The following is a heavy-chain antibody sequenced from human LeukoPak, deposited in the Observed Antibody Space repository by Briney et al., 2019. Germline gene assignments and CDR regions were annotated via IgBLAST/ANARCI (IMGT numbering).Heavy chain of an antibody. D-gene: IGHD2-15*01. CDR1: GYTFTHYG. CDR3: AREVAATLIDY. V-gene: IGHV1-18*01. J-gene: IGHJ4*02. Sequence: GASVIVSCKASGYTFTHYGITWVRQAPGHGLEWMGWISAYNGTTNYAQKLQGRVTMITDTSTSTAYMELRSLKSDDTAVYYCAREVAATLIDYWGQGTLVTVSS. CDR2: ISAYNGTT.